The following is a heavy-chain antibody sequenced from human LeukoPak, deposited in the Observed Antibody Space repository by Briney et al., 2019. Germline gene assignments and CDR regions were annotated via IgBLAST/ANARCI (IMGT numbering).Heavy chain of an antibody. V-gene: IGHV3-30-3*01. J-gene: IGHJ4*02. CDR2: ISYYGSNK. Sequence: GESLRLSCAASGFPFSGYAIHWVRQAPGKGLEWVAVISYYGSNKYYADSVKGRFTISRDNSKNTLYLQMNSLRPEDTAVYYCARHRGPSLYSSGYFDYWGQGTLVTVSS. CDR3: ARHRGPSLYSSGYFDY. CDR1: GFPFSGYA. D-gene: IGHD3-22*01.